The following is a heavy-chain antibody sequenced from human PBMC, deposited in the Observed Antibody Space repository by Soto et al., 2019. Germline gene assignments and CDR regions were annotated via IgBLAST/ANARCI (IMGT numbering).Heavy chain of an antibody. V-gene: IGHV4-61*08. CDR3: AKGGWMLFDI. J-gene: IGHJ3*02. CDR1: GGSISSGGYY. D-gene: IGHD2-2*03. CDR2: FYYTGST. Sequence: SETLSLTCTVSGGSISSGGYYWSWIRQHPGKGLEWIGYFYYTGSTIYNPSLKSRVTISVDTSKNQFSLKLNSVTAADTAVYYCAKGGWMLFDIWGQGTMVTVSS.